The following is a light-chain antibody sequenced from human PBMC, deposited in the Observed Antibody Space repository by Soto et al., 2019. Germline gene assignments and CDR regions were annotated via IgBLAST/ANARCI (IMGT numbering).Light chain of an antibody. J-gene: IGKJ4*01. CDR2: GAS. Sequence: EIVLTQSPGTLSLSPGERATLSCRASQSVSSSFLAWYQQKPGQAPRLLIYGASSRATGIPARFSGSGSGPDFTLTISRLEPEDVAVYYCQQYGSSPLTFGGGTKVEIK. V-gene: IGKV3-20*01. CDR1: QSVSSSF. CDR3: QQYGSSPLT.